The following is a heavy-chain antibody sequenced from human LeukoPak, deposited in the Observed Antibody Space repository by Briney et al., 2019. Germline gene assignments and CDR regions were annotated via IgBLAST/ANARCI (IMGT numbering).Heavy chain of an antibody. CDR2: ISYDGSNK. CDR3: ASLIVVVLDDAFDI. V-gene: IGHV3-30*04. D-gene: IGHD2-21*01. Sequence: PGGSLRLSCAASGFTFSSYAMHWVRQAPGKGLEWVAVISYDGSNKYYADSVKGRFTISRDNSKNTLYLQMNSLRAEDTAVYYCASLIVVVLDDAFDIWGQGTMVTVSS. CDR1: GFTFSSYA. J-gene: IGHJ3*02.